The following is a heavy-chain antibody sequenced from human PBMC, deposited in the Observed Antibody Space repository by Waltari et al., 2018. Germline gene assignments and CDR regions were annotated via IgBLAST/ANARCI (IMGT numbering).Heavy chain of an antibody. Sequence: EVQLVESGGGLVQPGRSLRLSCTASGFTFGDYAMSWVRQAPGRGLEWVGFIRSKAYGGTTEYAASVKGRFTISRDDSKSSAYLQMNSLKTEDTAVYYCTRNSPDYYDSRYFDYWGQGTLVTVSS. V-gene: IGHV3-49*04. CDR3: TRNSPDYYDSRYFDY. J-gene: IGHJ4*02. CDR2: IRSKAYGGTT. D-gene: IGHD3-22*01. CDR1: GFTFGDYA.